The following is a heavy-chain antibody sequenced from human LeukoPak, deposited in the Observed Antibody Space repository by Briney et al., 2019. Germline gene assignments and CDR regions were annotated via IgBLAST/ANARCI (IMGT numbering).Heavy chain of an antibody. CDR3: ARCSGVFGSSDY. J-gene: IGHJ4*02. Sequence: GGSLRLSCVVSGFSFSSYSMNWVRQAPGKGLEWVSTISSGTSSYIYYADSVRGRFTISRDNAKNSLYLQMNSLRAEDTAVYYCARCSGVFGSSDYWGQGTLVTVSS. D-gene: IGHD6-6*01. V-gene: IGHV3-21*01. CDR2: ISSGTSSYI. CDR1: GFSFSSYS.